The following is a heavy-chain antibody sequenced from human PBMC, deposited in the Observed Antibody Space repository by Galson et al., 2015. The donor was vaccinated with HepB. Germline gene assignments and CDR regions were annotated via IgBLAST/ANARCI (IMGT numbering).Heavy chain of an antibody. V-gene: IGHV3-7*01. CDR2: IRQDGNEK. CDR1: GFTFDSYW. CDR3: ARDMDV. J-gene: IGHJ6*03. Sequence: SLRLSCAASGFTFDSYWMTWVRQAPGKGLEWVANIRQDGNEKYYVDSVKGRFTISRDNAKNSVYLQMNSLRADDTGVYFCARDMDVWGKGTTVTVSS.